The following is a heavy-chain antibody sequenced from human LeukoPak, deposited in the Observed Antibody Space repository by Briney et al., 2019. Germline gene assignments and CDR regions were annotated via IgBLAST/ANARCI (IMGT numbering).Heavy chain of an antibody. D-gene: IGHD5-18*01. V-gene: IGHV3-23*01. CDR2: IGASDGST. J-gene: IGHJ4*02. Sequence: GNSLRLSCAASGFTFSICAMSWVRQAPGKGLEWDSAIGASDGSTYHADSVKGRFTISRDNSRNTLYLQMNSLRAEDTAVYYCAKIASENGYKPVDKWGQGTLVTVSS. CDR3: AKIASENGYKPVDK. CDR1: GFTFSICA.